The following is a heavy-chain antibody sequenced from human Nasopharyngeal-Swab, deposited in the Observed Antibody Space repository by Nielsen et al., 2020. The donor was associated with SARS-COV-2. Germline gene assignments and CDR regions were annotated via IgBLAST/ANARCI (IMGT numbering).Heavy chain of an antibody. D-gene: IGHD3-3*01. CDR2: ISSSSSYI. J-gene: IGHJ6*03. Sequence: GESLKISCAASGFTFSSYSMNWVRQAPGKGLEWVSSISSSSSYIYYADSVKGRFTNSRDNAKNSLYLQMNSLRAEDTAVYYCARDGVTIFGVVGYYYYMDVWGKGTTVTVSS. CDR1: GFTFSSYS. V-gene: IGHV3-21*01. CDR3: ARDGVTIFGVVGYYYYMDV.